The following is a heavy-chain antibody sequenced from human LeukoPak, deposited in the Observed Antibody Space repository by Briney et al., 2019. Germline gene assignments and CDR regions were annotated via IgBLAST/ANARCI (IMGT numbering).Heavy chain of an antibody. D-gene: IGHD5-18*01. J-gene: IGHJ6*02. CDR3: TKDVSGYEYGYSDGTDV. CDR1: GFTFEDYG. Sequence: GRSLRLSCAVSGFTFEDYGMHWVRQAPGKGLEWVSTISWNNDKIDYAVSVEGRFISFRDNANNSLFPQMNSLRGEDTDVYYCTKDVSGYEYGYSDGTDVGGQRTTVTASS. CDR2: ISWNNDKI. V-gene: IGHV3-9*01.